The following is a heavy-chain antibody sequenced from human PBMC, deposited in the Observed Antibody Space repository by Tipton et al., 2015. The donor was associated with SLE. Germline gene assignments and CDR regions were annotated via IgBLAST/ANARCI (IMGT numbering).Heavy chain of an antibody. V-gene: IGHV4-59*12. J-gene: IGHJ4*02. CDR3: ARVEVSVSGSHPFDY. CDR1: GGSISSYY. D-gene: IGHD3-10*01. CDR2: IYYSGST. Sequence: TLSLTCTVSGGSISSYYWSWIRQPPGKGLEWIGYIYYSGSTNYNPSLKSLVTISIDTSKNQFSLKLSSVTAADTAVYYCARVEVSVSGSHPFDYWGQGTLDTVSS.